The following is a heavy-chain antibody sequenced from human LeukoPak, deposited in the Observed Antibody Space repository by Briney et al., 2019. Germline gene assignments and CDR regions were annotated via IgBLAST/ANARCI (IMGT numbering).Heavy chain of an antibody. J-gene: IGHJ5*02. CDR1: GYTFTSYD. CDR2: MNPNSGNT. V-gene: IGHV1-8*03. Sequence: SVKVSCKASGYTFTSYDINWVRQATGQGLEWMGWMNPNSGNTGYAQKFQGRVTITRNTSISTAYMELSSLRSEDTAVYYCARGRYCSSTSCYSRDNWFDPWGQGTLVTVSS. CDR3: ARGRYCSSTSCYSRDNWFDP. D-gene: IGHD2-2*01.